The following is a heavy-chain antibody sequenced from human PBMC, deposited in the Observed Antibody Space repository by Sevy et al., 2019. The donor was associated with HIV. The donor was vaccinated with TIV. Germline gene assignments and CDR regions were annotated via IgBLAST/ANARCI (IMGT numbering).Heavy chain of an antibody. Sequence: ASVKVFCKASGYTFTTYEINWVRQASGQGLEWMGWMNPNSGNTGYARKFQGRVTMTRNTSISTASMELSSLRSEDTAIYYCARVYASSGGGNGIDVRGQGTTVTVSS. V-gene: IGHV1-8*01. D-gene: IGHD2-2*01. CDR3: ARVYASSGGGNGIDV. J-gene: IGHJ6*02. CDR1: GYTFTTYE. CDR2: MNPNSGNT.